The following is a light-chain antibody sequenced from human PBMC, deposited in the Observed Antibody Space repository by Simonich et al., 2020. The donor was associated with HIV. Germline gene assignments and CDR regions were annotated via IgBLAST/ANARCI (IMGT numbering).Light chain of an antibody. CDR3: QQYYSTPPT. V-gene: IGKV4-1*01. CDR1: RSILYSSNNKNY. Sequence: DIVMTQSPDSLAVSLDERATFNCKSSRSILYSSNNKNYLAWYQQKPGQPPKLLIYWASTRESGVPDRFSASGSGTDFTLTISSLQAEDVAIYYCQQYYSTPPTFGQGTKVEIK. J-gene: IGKJ1*01. CDR2: WAS.